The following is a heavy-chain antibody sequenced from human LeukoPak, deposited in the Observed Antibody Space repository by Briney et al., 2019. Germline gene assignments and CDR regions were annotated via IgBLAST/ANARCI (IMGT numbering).Heavy chain of an antibody. V-gene: IGHV4-4*02. CDR3: ARGGLGKGHNKGLYYDSSEGYFDY. J-gene: IGHJ4*02. CDR2: IYHSGST. Sequence: PSGTLSLTCAVSGGSISSSNWWSWVRQPPGKGLEWIGEIYHSGSTNYNPSLKSRVTISVDKSKNQFSLKLSSVTAADTAVYYCARGGLGKGHNKGLYYDSSEGYFDYWGQGTLVTVSS. D-gene: IGHD3-22*01. CDR1: GGSISSSNW.